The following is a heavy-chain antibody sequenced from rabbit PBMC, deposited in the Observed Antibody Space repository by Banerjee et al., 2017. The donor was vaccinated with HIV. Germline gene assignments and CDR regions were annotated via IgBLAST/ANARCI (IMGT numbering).Heavy chain of an antibody. D-gene: IGHD8-1*01. CDR3: VRWAGNSSDL. V-gene: IGHV1S43*01. CDR2: IYTSSGST. Sequence: QQQLEESGGGLVKPGGTLTLTCKASGIDFSSYYYMCWVRQAPGKGLELIACIYTSSGSTWYASWVNGRFSISRENTQNTVSLQMNSLTAADTATYFCVRWAGNSSDLWGPGTLVTVS. J-gene: IGHJ6*01. CDR1: GIDFSSYYY.